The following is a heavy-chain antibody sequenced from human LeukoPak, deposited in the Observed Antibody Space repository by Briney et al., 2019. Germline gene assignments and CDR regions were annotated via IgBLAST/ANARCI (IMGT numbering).Heavy chain of an antibody. CDR2: VDPEDGEA. CDR1: GYTFTDYY. J-gene: IGHJ4*02. Sequence: GASVKVSCKASGYTFTDYYMHWVQQAPGKGLEWMGRVDPEDGEAIYAEKFQGRVTITADTSTDTAYMELSSLRSEDTAVYYCAIYGPGIAVAVDYWGQGTLVTVSS. D-gene: IGHD6-19*01. V-gene: IGHV1-69-2*01. CDR3: AIYGPGIAVAVDY.